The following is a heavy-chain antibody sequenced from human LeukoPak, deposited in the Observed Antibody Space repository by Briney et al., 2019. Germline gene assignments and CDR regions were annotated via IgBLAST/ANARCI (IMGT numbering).Heavy chain of an antibody. D-gene: IGHD6-13*01. CDR3: AREYSIHPPFYNWFDP. J-gene: IGHJ5*02. CDR2: IYYSGST. CDR1: GGSISSYY. V-gene: IGHV4-59*01. Sequence: PSETLSLTCTVSGGSISSYYWSWIRQPPGKGLEWIGYIYYSGSTNYNPSLKSRVTISVDTSKNQFSLKLSSVTAADTAVYYCAREYSIHPPFYNWFDPWGQGTLVTVSS.